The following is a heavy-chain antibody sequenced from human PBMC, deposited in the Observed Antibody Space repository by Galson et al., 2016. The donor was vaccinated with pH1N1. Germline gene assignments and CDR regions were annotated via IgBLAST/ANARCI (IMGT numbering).Heavy chain of an antibody. CDR1: GFSLSTSGVG. J-gene: IGHJ5*02. D-gene: IGHD4-17*01. CDR2: IYWDDYK. V-gene: IGHV2-5*02. Sequence: PALVKPTQTLTLTCTFSGFSLSTSGVGVGWIRQPPGKALEWLALIYWDDYKHYSPSLKSRLTITKDTSQNQVVLTMTNMDPVNTATYYCAHFYYGDYVNWFDPWGQGTLVTVSS. CDR3: AHFYYGDYVNWFDP.